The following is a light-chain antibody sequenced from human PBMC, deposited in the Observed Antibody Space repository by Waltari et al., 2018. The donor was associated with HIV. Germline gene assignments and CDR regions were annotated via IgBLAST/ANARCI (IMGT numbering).Light chain of an antibody. V-gene: IGKV1-12*02. CDR2: SAS. CDR3: LQADSFPFT. Sequence: DIHMTQSPSSVSASVGDRFTIPCRASHDFNNWLAWYQQKPGKVPELMISSASGLQSGVPSSFSGSGSGPDFTLTISNLQPEDFATYYCLQADSFPFTFGPGT. J-gene: IGKJ3*01. CDR1: HDFNNW.